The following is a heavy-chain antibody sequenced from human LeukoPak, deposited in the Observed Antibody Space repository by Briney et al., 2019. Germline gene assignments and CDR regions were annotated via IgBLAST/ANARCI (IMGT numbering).Heavy chain of an antibody. CDR2: MNPNSGNT. CDR3: VREVYGSFDY. V-gene: IGHV1-8*02. Sequence: ASVKVSCKASGYTFTSYDINWVRQATGQGLEWMGWMNPNSGNTGYAQKFQGRVTMTTDTFTSTAYMELRSLRSDDTAVYYCVREVYGSFDYWGQGTLVTVSS. J-gene: IGHJ4*02. CDR1: GYTFTSYD. D-gene: IGHD2/OR15-2a*01.